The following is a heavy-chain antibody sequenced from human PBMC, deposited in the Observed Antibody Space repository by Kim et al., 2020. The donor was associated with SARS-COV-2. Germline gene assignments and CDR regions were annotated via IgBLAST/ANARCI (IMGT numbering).Heavy chain of an antibody. Sequence: SGPTLVNPTQTLTLTCTFSGFSLSTRGMCVSWIRQPPGKALEWLARIDWDDDQFYSTSMKTRLTISKDTSKNQVALSMTNMDPVDTGTYYCAHIRCDGTSSSCHATYFDYWGQGTLVTASS. CDR1: GFSLSTRGMC. CDR3: AHIRCDGTSSSCHATYFDY. V-gene: IGHV2-70*17. D-gene: IGHD2-2*01. CDR2: IDWDDDQ. J-gene: IGHJ4*02.